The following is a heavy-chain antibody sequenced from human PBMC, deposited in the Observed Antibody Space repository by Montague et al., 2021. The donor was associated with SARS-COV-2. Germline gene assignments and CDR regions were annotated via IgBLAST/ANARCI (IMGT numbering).Heavy chain of an antibody. V-gene: IGHV4-34*01. CDR3: ARSREEFTSIGVIITGGMHCFDS. D-gene: IGHD3-10*01. CDR1: GGSFSGYY. J-gene: IGHJ4*02. CDR2: INHSGST. Sequence: SETLSLTCAVYGGSFSGYYWSWVRQAPGKGLEWIGEINHSGSTHYNPSLKSRVSMSVDTSKNQFSLKMSSVTAADTAVFYCARSREEFTSIGVIITGGMHCFDSWGQGTLVTVSS.